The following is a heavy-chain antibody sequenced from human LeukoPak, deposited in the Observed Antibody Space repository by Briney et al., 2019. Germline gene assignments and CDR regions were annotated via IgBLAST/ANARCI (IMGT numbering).Heavy chain of an antibody. CDR3: AKDMDSSGYYFDY. Sequence: GGSLRLSCAADGFTFRKHWMSWVRQAMGKGLECVAKIKEDGSEKHYVDSVKGRFTISRDNTKNSLYLQMNSLRAEDTAVYYCAKDMDSSGYYFDYWGQGTLVTVSS. CDR1: GFTFRKHW. V-gene: IGHV3-7*01. J-gene: IGHJ4*02. CDR2: IKEDGSEK. D-gene: IGHD3-22*01.